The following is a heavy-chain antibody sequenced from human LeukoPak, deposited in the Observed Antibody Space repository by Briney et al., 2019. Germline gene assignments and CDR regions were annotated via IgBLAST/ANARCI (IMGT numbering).Heavy chain of an antibody. J-gene: IGHJ5*02. CDR3: ARLNGDYDWGNWFDP. V-gene: IGHV4-4*07. CDR1: GGSISSYY. Sequence: SETLSLTCTVSGGSISSYYWGWIRQPAGKGLEWIGRIYTSGSTNYNPSLKSRVTISVDKSKNPFSLKLTSVTAADTAVYYCARLNGDYDWGNWFDPWGQGTLVTVSS. CDR2: IYTSGST. D-gene: IGHD4-17*01.